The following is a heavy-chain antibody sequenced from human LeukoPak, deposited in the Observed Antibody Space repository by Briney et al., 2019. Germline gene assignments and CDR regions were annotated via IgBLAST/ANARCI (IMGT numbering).Heavy chain of an antibody. V-gene: IGHV3-33*01. D-gene: IGHD3-16*01. Sequence: PGGSLRLSCAASGFTFSSYVMHWVRQAPGKGLEWVAVIWYDGSNKYYADSVKGRFTISRDNSKNTLYVQMNSLRGEDTAVYYCARDTSGAFDIWGQGTMVTVSS. CDR2: IWYDGSNK. CDR3: ARDTSGAFDI. CDR1: GFTFSSYV. J-gene: IGHJ3*02.